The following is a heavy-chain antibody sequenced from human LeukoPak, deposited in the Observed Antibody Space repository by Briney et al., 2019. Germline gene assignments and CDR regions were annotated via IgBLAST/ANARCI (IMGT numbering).Heavy chain of an antibody. V-gene: IGHV4-61*02. CDR1: GGSISSGSYC. J-gene: IGHJ4*02. CDR3: ARTRGPMWEYQDY. CDR2: IYTSGNT. D-gene: IGHD1-26*01. Sequence: PSQTLSLTCTVSGGSISSGSYCWSSIRHPAGKGLEWIGRIYTSGNTNYNPSLKSRVTISVDTSKNQFSLKLSSVTGADTAVYYCARTRGPMWEYQDYWGQGTLVTVSS.